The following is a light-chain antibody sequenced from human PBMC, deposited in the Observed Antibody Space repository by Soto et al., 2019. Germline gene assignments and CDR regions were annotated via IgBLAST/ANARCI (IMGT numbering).Light chain of an antibody. CDR1: SSDIGGFNY. J-gene: IGLJ1*01. V-gene: IGLV2-14*01. CDR2: EVT. Sequence: QSALTQPASVSGSPGQSITISCTGTSSDIGGFNYVSWFQQYPGKAPKLMIYEVTNRPSGISNRFSGSRSGNTASLTISGLQAEDEADYYCPSYTSTSTLVFGSGTKLTVL. CDR3: PSYTSTSTLV.